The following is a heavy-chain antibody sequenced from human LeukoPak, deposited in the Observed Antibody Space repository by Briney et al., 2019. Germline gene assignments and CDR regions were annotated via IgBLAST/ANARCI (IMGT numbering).Heavy chain of an antibody. CDR3: ARGPFALDYGDYA. CDR2: INHSGTT. J-gene: IGHJ4*02. V-gene: IGHV4-34*01. Sequence: SETLSLTCAVYGGSFSDYYWSWIRQPPGKGLEWIGEINHSGTTNYNPSFKSRVTISVDTSRNQFSLRLSSVAAADTAVYYCARGPFALDYGDYAWGQGTLVTVSS. CDR1: GGSFSDYY. D-gene: IGHD4-17*01.